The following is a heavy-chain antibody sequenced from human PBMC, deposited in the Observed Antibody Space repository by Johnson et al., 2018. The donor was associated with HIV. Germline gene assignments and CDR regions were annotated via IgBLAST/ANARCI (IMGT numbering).Heavy chain of an antibody. CDR1: GFSFSDVW. CDR2: IKRTRSEGATT. J-gene: IGHJ3*01. CDR3: ATGTYDGLNAFDV. V-gene: IGHV3-15*01. Sequence: VQLVESGGDLVKPGESLRLSCEASGFSFSDVWMNWVRQAPGKGLEWVGRIKRTRSEGATTDYAALVQGRFTISRDDSRDTAYLQVISLKTEDTAVYYCATGTYDGLNAFDVWGQGTMVTVSS. D-gene: IGHD5-12*01.